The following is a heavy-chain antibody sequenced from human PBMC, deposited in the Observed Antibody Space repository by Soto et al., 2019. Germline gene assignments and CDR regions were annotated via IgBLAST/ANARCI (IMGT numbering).Heavy chain of an antibody. CDR1: GFTFSNAW. CDR3: TTDLELWYLFDAFDI. J-gene: IGHJ3*02. V-gene: IGHV3-15*07. Sequence: GGSLRLSCAASGFTFSNAWMNWVRQAPGKGLEWVGRIKSKTDGGTTDYAAPVKGRFTISRDDSKNTLYLQMNSLKTEDTAVYYCTTDLELWYLFDAFDIWGQGTMVTVSS. CDR2: IKSKTDGGTT. D-gene: IGHD6-13*01.